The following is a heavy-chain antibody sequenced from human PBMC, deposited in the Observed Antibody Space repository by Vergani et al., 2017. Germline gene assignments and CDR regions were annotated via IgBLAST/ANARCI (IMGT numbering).Heavy chain of an antibody. J-gene: IGHJ6*02. Sequence: VQLVESGGGVVQPGRSLRLSCAASGFTFSSYGMHWVRQAPGKGLEWIGRIKSKTDGGTTDYAAPVKGRFTISRDDSKNTLYLQMNSLKTEDTAVYYCTFPETGTSRGYYYYGMDVWGQGTTVTVSS. CDR3: TFPETGTSRGYYYYGMDV. CDR1: GFTFSSYG. CDR2: IKSKTDGGTT. V-gene: IGHV3-15*01. D-gene: IGHD1-1*01.